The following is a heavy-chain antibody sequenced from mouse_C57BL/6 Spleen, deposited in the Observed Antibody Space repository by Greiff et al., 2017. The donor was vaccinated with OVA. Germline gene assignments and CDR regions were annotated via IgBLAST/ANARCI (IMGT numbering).Heavy chain of an antibody. CDR3: AREGYDQAAY. J-gene: IGHJ3*01. CDR1: GFTFSSYA. D-gene: IGHD2-10*02. Sequence: EVHLVESGGGLVKPGGSLKLSCAASGFTFSSYAMSWVRQTPEKRLEWVATISDGGSYTYYPDNVKGRFTISRDNAKNNLYLQMSHLKSEDTAMYYCAREGYDQAAYWGQGTLVTVSA. CDR2: ISDGGSYT. V-gene: IGHV5-4*01.